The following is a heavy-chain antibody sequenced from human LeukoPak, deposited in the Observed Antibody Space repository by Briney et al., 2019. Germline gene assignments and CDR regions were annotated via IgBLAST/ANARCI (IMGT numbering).Heavy chain of an antibody. V-gene: IGHV1-18*01. Sequence: ASVKVSCKASGFTFTSSAVQWVRQAPGQGLEWMGWISAYNGSTNYAQKLQGRVTMTTDTSTSTAYMELRSLRSDDTAVYYCARRYGSGEGDYWGQGTLVTVSS. CDR2: ISAYNGST. CDR3: ARRYGSGEGDY. D-gene: IGHD3-10*01. CDR1: GFTFTSSA. J-gene: IGHJ4*02.